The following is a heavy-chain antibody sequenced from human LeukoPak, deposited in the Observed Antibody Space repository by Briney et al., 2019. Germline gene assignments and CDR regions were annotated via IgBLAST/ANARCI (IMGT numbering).Heavy chain of an antibody. V-gene: IGHV3-9*01. CDR1: GFTFDDYA. CDR3: AKDTGSGWYGLFDY. J-gene: IGHJ4*02. Sequence: GGSLRPSCAASGFTFDDYAMHWVRQAPGKGLEWVSGISWNSGSIGYADSVKGRFTISRDNAKNSLYLQMNSLRAEDTALYYCAKDTGSGWYGLFDYWGQGTLVTVSS. CDR2: ISWNSGSI. D-gene: IGHD6-19*01.